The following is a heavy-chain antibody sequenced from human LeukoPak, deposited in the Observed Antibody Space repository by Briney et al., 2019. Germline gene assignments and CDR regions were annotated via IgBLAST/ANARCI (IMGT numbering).Heavy chain of an antibody. CDR3: ARDEGPPPVDY. CDR1: GFTFSTYA. V-gene: IGHV3-48*04. CDR2: ISASGGTI. J-gene: IGHJ4*02. D-gene: IGHD1-14*01. Sequence: GGSLRLSCEASGFTFSTYAMNWVRQSPGKGLEWISYISASGGTIKYADSVRGRFTISRDNAKNSLYLQMNSLRAEDTAVYYCARDEGPPPVDYWGQGTLVTVSS.